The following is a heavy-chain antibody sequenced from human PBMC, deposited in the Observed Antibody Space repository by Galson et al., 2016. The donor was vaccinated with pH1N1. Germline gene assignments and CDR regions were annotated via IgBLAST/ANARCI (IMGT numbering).Heavy chain of an antibody. V-gene: IGHV4-59*08. CDR2: LYFRGTT. CDR1: GGSFSRSN. CDR3: ARHLHVPGFKGIDS. D-gene: IGHD5-24*01. Sequence: QVQLQESGPGLVKPSETLSLTCAISGGSFSRSNCCWVLPSPVKVLVWIAYLYFRGTTPYNPSVPSRVTISVDTPKNQFSLNLEFVTAADTAIYYCARHLHVPGFKGIDSWGQGILVTVSS. J-gene: IGHJ4*02.